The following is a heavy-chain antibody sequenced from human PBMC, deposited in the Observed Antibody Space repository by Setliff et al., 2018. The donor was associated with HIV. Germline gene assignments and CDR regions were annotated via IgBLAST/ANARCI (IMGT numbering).Heavy chain of an antibody. CDR2: IYYSGSA. CDR1: SASIISHY. J-gene: IGHJ4*02. D-gene: IGHD6-19*01. CDR3: ARSISSGWYYGYFDY. Sequence: SETLSLTCTVSSASIISHYWSWIRQPPGKGLACIGYIYYSGSANYNPSLKSRVTISLDTSKNQFSLKLSSVTAADTAVYYCARSISSGWYYGYFDYWGQGTLVTVSS. V-gene: IGHV4-59*11.